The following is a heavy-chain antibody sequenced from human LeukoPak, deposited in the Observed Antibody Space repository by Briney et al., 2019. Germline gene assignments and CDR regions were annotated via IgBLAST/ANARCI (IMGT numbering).Heavy chain of an antibody. V-gene: IGHV1-46*01. CDR3: ARDSVAATPRYYFDY. D-gene: IGHD2-15*01. J-gene: IGHJ4*02. Sequence: ASVKVSCKASGYTFTSYYMHWVRQAPGQGVEWMGLINPSGGSTSYAQKFQGRVTMTRDMSTSTVYMELSSLRSEDTAVYYCARDSVAATPRYYFDYWGQGTLVTVSS. CDR2: INPSGGST. CDR1: GYTFTSYY.